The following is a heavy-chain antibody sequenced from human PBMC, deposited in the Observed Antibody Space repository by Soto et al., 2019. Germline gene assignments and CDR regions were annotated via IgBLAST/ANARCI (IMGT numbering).Heavy chain of an antibody. V-gene: IGHV3-9*01. CDR3: AKDRGLVLSFYFDY. CDR2: ISWNSGSI. Sequence: ESGGGLVQPGRSLRLSCAASGFTFDDYAMHWVRQAPGKGLEWVSGISWNSGSIGYADSVQGRFTISRDNAKNSLYLQMNSLRAEDTALYYCAKDRGLVLSFYFDYWGQGTLVTVSS. CDR1: GFTFDDYA. J-gene: IGHJ4*02. D-gene: IGHD6-19*01.